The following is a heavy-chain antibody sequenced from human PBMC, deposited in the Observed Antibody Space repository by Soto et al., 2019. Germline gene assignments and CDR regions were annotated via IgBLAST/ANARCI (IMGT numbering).Heavy chain of an antibody. CDR1: GFTSGSTW. CDR2: INRGGSTR. V-gene: IGHV3-7*05. D-gene: IGHD5-12*01. J-gene: IGHJ4*02. CDR3: AKGGVGSIVVVPVGYSGYDSEGFDY. Sequence: PGGSLRLSCVASGFTSGSTWMSWVRHTPGRGLEWVATINRGGSTRYYVDSVKGRFTISRDNSKNTLYLQMNSLRAEDTAVYYCAKGGVGSIVVVPVGYSGYDSEGFDYWGQGTLVTVSS.